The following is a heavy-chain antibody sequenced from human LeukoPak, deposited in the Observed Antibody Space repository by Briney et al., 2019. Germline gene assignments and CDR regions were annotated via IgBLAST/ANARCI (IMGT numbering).Heavy chain of an antibody. J-gene: IGHJ4*02. CDR3: ARDRSRSGDDYELDY. Sequence: SGGSLRLSXAASGFTLSSYWMSWVRQAPGKGLEWVANIKEDGSEKHYIDSVKGRFTISRDNAKNSLYLLMNSLRPEDTAVYYCARDRSRSGDDYELDYWGQGTLVTVSS. CDR1: GFTLSSYW. D-gene: IGHD5-12*01. V-gene: IGHV3-7*01. CDR2: IKEDGSEK.